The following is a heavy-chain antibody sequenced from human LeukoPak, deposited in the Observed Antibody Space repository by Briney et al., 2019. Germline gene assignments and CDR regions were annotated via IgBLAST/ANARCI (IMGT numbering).Heavy chain of an antibody. CDR1: GGSISSGGYY. Sequence: SQTLSLTCTVSGGSISSGGYYWSWIRQHPGQGLEWIGYIHYSGSTYYNPSLKSRVTISVDTSKNQFSLKLSSVTAADTAVYYCATLTYYYDSSGYYRPINWFDPWGQGTLVTVSS. J-gene: IGHJ5*02. CDR3: ATLTYYYDSSGYYRPINWFDP. CDR2: IHYSGST. D-gene: IGHD3-22*01. V-gene: IGHV4-31*03.